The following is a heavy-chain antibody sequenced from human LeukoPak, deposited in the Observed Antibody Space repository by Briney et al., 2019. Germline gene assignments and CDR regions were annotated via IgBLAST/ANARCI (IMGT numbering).Heavy chain of an antibody. V-gene: IGHV4-59*01. J-gene: IGHJ6*03. CDR2: IYYSGST. Sequence: PSETLSLTCTVSGGSISSYYWNWIRQPPGKGLGWSGYIYYSGSTNYNPSLKSRVTISVDASKNQFSLKRSSVTAADPAVYYCARTQRRSNYDFYQGSLNYYYYMDVRGKGPTVPVSS. CDR1: GGSISSYY. D-gene: IGHD3-3*01. CDR3: ARTQRRSNYDFYQGSLNYYYYMDV.